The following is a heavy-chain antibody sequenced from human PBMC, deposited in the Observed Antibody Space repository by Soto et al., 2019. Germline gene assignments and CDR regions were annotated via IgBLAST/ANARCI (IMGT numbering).Heavy chain of an antibody. CDR3: AKAVGATTDWFDP. CDR2: ISYDGSNK. J-gene: IGHJ5*02. Sequence: QVQLVESGGGVVQPGRSLRLSCAAYGFTFSSYGMHWVRQAPGKGLEWVAVISYDGSNKYYADSVKGRFTISRDNSKNTLYLQMNSLRAEDTAVYYCAKAVGATTDWFDPWGQGTLVTVSS. V-gene: IGHV3-30*18. CDR1: GFTFSSYG. D-gene: IGHD1-26*01.